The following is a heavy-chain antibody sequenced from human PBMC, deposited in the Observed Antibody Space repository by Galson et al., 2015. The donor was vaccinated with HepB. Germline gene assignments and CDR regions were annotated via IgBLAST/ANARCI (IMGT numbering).Heavy chain of an antibody. CDR1: GFTFSSYA. CDR2: ISSNGGST. J-gene: IGHJ4*02. V-gene: IGHV3-64D*06. Sequence: SLRLSCAASGFTFSSYAMHWVRQAPGKGLEYVSAISSNGGSTYYADSVKGRFTISRDNSKNTLYLQMSSLRAEDTAVYYCVKDGRGKQWLVRRDSPVPAGGYFDYWGQGTLVTVSS. CDR3: VKDGRGKQWLVRRDSPVPAGGYFDY. D-gene: IGHD6-19*01.